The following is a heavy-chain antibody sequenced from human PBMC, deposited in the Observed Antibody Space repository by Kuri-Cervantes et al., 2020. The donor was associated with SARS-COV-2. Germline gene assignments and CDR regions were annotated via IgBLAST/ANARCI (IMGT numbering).Heavy chain of an antibody. D-gene: IGHD2-2*01. V-gene: IGHV4-34*01. CDR2: ISHSGST. Sequence: SETLSLTCAVYGGSFSGYYWRWIRQPPGKGLEWIGEISHSGSTNYNPSLKSRVTISVDTSKNQFSLKLSSVTAADTAVYYCARARIYCSSTSCRPMAFDIWGQGTMVTVSS. J-gene: IGHJ3*02. CDR3: ARARIYCSSTSCRPMAFDI. CDR1: GGSFSGYY.